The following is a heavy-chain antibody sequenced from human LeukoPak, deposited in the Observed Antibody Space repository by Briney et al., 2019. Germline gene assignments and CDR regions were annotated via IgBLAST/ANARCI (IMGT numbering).Heavy chain of an antibody. J-gene: IGHJ4*02. CDR3: ARGKGLENYFDY. D-gene: IGHD6-19*01. V-gene: IGHV4-30-4*01. CDR1: GGSISSGDYY. CDR2: IYYSGST. Sequence: PSQTLSLTCTVSGGSISSGDYYWSWIRQPPGKGLEWIGYIYYSGSTYYNPSLKSRVTISVDTSKNQFSLKLSSVTAADTAAYYCARGKGLENYFDYWGQGTLVTVSS.